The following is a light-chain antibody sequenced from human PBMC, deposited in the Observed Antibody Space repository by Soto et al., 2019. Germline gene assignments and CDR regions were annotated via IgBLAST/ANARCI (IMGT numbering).Light chain of an antibody. J-gene: IGKJ4*01. V-gene: IGKV3-15*01. CDR3: KQYKNWQLT. CDR1: QSVSSN. CDR2: GAS. Sequence: EIVMTQSQATLSVSPGERATLSCRASQSVSSNLAWYQQEPGQAPSLLIYGASTRATGIPARFSCSGSGTEFTLTISSLQSVDFAVYHCKQYKNWQLTFGGGTKVEIK.